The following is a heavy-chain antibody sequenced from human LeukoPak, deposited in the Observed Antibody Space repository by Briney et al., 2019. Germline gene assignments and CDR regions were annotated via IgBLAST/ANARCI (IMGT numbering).Heavy chain of an antibody. CDR2: ISGSGGST. CDR3: AKDPGWYYYGSGSPEYFQH. V-gene: IGHV3-23*01. Sequence: GGSLRLSCAASGFTFSSYAMSWVRQAPGKGLEWVSAISGSGGSTYYADSVKGRFTISRDNSKNTLYLQMNSLRAEDTAVYYCAKDPGWYYYGSGSPEYFQHWGQGTLVTVSS. CDR1: GFTFSSYA. D-gene: IGHD3-10*01. J-gene: IGHJ1*01.